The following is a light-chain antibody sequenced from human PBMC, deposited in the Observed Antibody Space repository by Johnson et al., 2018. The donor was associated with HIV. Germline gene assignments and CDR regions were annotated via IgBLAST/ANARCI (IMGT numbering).Light chain of an antibody. CDR1: TSNIGNNY. Sequence: QSILTQPPSVSAAPGQKVTISCSGSTSNIGNNYVSWYQQLPGTAPKLVMHENNKRPSGIPDRFSGSKSGTSATLGITGLQTGDEADYYCGTWDSSLSALAFGTGTKVTVL. J-gene: IGLJ1*01. V-gene: IGLV1-51*02. CDR2: ENN. CDR3: GTWDSSLSALA.